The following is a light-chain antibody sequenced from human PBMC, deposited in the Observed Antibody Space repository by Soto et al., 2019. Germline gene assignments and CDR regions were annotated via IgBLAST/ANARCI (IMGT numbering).Light chain of an antibody. CDR3: QTYDSSLSVI. J-gene: IGLJ2*01. CDR1: SSDVGGYNY. CDR2: DVS. Sequence: QSVLTQPRSVSGSPGQSVTISCTGTSSDVGGYNYVSWYQQHPGKAPKLMIYDVSKRPSGVPDRFSGSKSGNTASLTISGLQAEDEADYYCQTYDSSLSVIFGGGTKLTVL. V-gene: IGLV2-11*01.